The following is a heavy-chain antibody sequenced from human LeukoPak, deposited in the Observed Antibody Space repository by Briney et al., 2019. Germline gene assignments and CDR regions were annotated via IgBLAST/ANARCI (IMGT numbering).Heavy chain of an antibody. Sequence: PGGSLRLSCAASGFTFSNAWMSWVRQAPGKGLEWVGRINSKTGGGTTDYAAPVKGRFTSSRDDSKNTAYLQMNSLKTEDTAVYYCTRLRSSNYYDSTPKEFDYWGQGTLVTVSS. CDR1: GFTFSNAW. D-gene: IGHD3-22*01. V-gene: IGHV3-15*01. CDR3: TRLRSSNYYDSTPKEFDY. CDR2: INSKTGGGTT. J-gene: IGHJ4*02.